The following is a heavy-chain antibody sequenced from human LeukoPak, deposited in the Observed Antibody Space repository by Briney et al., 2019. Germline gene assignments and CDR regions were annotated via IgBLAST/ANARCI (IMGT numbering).Heavy chain of an antibody. D-gene: IGHD3-9*01. J-gene: IGHJ4*02. Sequence: GGSLRLSCAASGVTFSSYAMSWVRQAPGKGLEWVTAISGRGGSTYYADSVKGRFTISRDNSKNTLYLQMNSLRAEDTAVYYCGKVPYDILTGYGIHYFDYWGEGTLVTVSS. CDR1: GVTFSSYA. CDR3: GKVPYDILTGYGIHYFDY. V-gene: IGHV3-23*01. CDR2: ISGRGGST.